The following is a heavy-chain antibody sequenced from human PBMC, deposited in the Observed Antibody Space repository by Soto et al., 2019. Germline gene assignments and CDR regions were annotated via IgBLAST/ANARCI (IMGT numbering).Heavy chain of an antibody. CDR3: AARADIAAAWGGGYYGMDV. CDR1: GFTFTSSA. D-gene: IGHD6-13*01. V-gene: IGHV1-58*01. Sequence: AVKVSCKASGFTFTSSAVQWVRQARGQRLEWIGWIVVGSGNTNYAQKFQERVTITRDMSTSTAYMELSSLRSEDTAVYYCAARADIAAAWGGGYYGMDVWGQGTTVTVSS. CDR2: IVVGSGNT. J-gene: IGHJ6*02.